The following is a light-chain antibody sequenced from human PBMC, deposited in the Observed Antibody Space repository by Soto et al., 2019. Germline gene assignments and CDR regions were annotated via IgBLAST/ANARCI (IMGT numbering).Light chain of an antibody. J-gene: IGLJ3*02. CDR2: ADS. CDR1: SGSLASNY. Sequence: NFMLTQPHSVSESPGKTVTISCTRSSGSLASNYVQWYQQRPGSAPTTVIYADSQRPSGVPDRFSGSIDSSSNSASLTISGLKTEDEDDYYCQSHDSNAWVFGGGTKLTVL. CDR3: QSHDSNAWV. V-gene: IGLV6-57*04.